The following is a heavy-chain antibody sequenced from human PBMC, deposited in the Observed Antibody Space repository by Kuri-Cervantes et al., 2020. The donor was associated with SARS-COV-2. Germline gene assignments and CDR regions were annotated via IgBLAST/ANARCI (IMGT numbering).Heavy chain of an antibody. CDR3: ARDTQWELPLDY. CDR2: IIPIFGTA. V-gene: IGHV1-69*13. CDR1: GGTFSSYA. D-gene: IGHD1-26*01. Sequence: SVKVSCKASGGTFSSYAISWVRQAPGQGLEWMGGIIPIFGTANYAQKFQGRVTITADESTSTAYMELRSLRSDDTAVYYCARDTQWELPLDYWGQGTLVTVSS. J-gene: IGHJ4*02.